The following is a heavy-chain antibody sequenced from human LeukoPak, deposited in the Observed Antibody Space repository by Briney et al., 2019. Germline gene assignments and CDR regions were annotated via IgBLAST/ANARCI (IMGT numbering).Heavy chain of an antibody. CDR1: GFTFSDYY. CDR2: ISRNGHNV. V-gene: IGHV3-11*01. CDR3: ARERETMVRGVRGGDY. Sequence: PGGSLRLSCAASGFTFSDYYISWVRQAPGKGPEWISSISRNGHNVYFADSVKGRFTISRDNAKNSVNLQMNSLRAEDTAFYYCARERETMVRGVRGGDYWGQGTLVTVSS. D-gene: IGHD3-10*01. J-gene: IGHJ4*02.